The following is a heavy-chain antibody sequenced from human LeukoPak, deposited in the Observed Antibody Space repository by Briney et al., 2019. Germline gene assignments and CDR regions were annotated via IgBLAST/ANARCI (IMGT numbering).Heavy chain of an antibody. V-gene: IGHV3-74*01. CDR1: GFTFRNYW. Sequence: GGSLRLSCAASGFTFRNYWIHWVRQAPGKGLVWISRIDNDGSDRIYADSVKGRFTISRDNAKNALYLQMNSLRAEDTAVYYCARGGYHHGFDIWGQGTMVTVSS. D-gene: IGHD5-18*01. J-gene: IGHJ3*02. CDR2: IDNDGSDR. CDR3: ARGGYHHGFDI.